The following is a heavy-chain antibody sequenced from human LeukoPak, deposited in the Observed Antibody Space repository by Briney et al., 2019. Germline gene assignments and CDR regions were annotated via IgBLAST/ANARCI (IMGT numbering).Heavy chain of an antibody. D-gene: IGHD2-21*02. CDR1: GFTFSSYA. J-gene: IGHJ3*02. CDR2: ISGSGGST. Sequence: GGSLRLSCAASGFTFSSYAMSWVRQAPGKGLEWVSAISGSGGSTYYADSVKGRFTISRDNSKNTLYLQMNSLRAEDTAVYYCAIPVGVVTAIRVGGHHAFDIWGQGTTVTVSS. V-gene: IGHV3-23*01. CDR3: AIPVGVVTAIRVGGHHAFDI.